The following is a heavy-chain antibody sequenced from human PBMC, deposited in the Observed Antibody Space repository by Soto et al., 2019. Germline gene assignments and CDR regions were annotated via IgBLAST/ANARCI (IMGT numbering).Heavy chain of an antibody. CDR1: AFSFSSSE. J-gene: IGHJ3*02. D-gene: IGHD6-19*01. Sequence: GGSLRLSCAASAFSFSSSEMNWVRQAPGKGLEWVSYINSVGSAIYYADSVKGRFTISRDNAKNSLYLQMSSLRAEDTAVYYCARDSEVAASFVMSGQGXLVTVS. CDR3: ARDSEVAASFVM. CDR2: INSVGSAI. V-gene: IGHV3-48*03.